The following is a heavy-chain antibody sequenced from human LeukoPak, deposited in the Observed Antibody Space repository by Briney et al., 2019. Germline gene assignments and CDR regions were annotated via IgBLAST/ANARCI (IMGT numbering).Heavy chain of an antibody. CDR3: ARGVTATHFDY. V-gene: IGHV1-2*02. D-gene: IGHD2-21*02. CDR2: INPNSSAT. J-gene: IGHJ4*02. CDR1: GYTFTGHY. Sequence: RASVKVSCKASGYTFTGHYMHWVRQAPGQGLEWMGWINPNSSATIFAQKFQGRFTMTRDTSISTAFMELSRLRSDDTAVYYCARGVTATHFDYWGQGTLVTVSS.